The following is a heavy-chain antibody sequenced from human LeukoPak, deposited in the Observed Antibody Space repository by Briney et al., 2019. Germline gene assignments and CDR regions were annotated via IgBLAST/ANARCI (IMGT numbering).Heavy chain of an antibody. CDR1: GYSFILYG. V-gene: IGHV1-18*01. CDR3: ARVPGGYHYYFDY. D-gene: IGHD3-10*01. Sequence: ASVKVSCKTSGYSFILYGISWVRQAPGQGPEWMGWISTSTGDTKYTQKFQGRVTLTTDTSTSTAYMELSRLRSDDTAVYYCARVPGGYHYYFDYWGQGALVTVST. CDR2: ISTSTGDT. J-gene: IGHJ4*02.